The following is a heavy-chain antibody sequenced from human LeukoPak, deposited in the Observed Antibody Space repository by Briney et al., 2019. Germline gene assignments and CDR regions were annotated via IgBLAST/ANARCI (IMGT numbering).Heavy chain of an antibody. CDR1: GYSFTSSW. CDR3: ATGRTYYYYSSVRSDAFDI. CDR2: IYLLDSDT. V-gene: IGHV5-51*01. J-gene: IGHJ3*02. D-gene: IGHD3-22*01. Sequence: GESLKISCKGSGYSFTSSWIGWVREIPGKGLECMGIIYLLDSDTRYSLSFQDQVTISADKSISTAYLQWGSLKTSDTAMYYCATGRTYYYYSSVRSDAFDIWGQGTMVTVTS.